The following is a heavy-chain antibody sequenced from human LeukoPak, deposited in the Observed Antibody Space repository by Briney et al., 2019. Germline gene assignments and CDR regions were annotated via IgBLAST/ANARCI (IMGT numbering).Heavy chain of an antibody. Sequence: GGSLRLSCTVSGFTVSSNSMSWVRQAPGKGLEWVSFIYSDNTHYSDSVKGRFTISRDNSKNTLYLQMNSLRAEDTAVYYCARGIAARSYFDYWGQGTLVTVSS. CDR2: IYSDNT. V-gene: IGHV3-66*03. CDR3: ARGIAARSYFDY. CDR1: GFTVSSNS. J-gene: IGHJ4*02. D-gene: IGHD6-6*01.